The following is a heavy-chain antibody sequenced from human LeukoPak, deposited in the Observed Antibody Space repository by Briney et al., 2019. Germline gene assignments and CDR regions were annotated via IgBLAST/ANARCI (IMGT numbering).Heavy chain of an antibody. CDR1: GGTVSRYP. V-gene: IGHV1-69*13. CDR3: ARDRPGRYCSTISCYSAFPFDP. J-gene: IGHJ5*02. CDR2: IIPIFGTA. Sequence: ASMKVSCKASGGTVSRYPISWVRQAPGQGLEWMGGIIPIFGTANYAQKFQGRVTITADESTSTAYMELSSLRSEDTAVYYCARDRPGRYCSTISCYSAFPFDPWGQGTLVTVSS. D-gene: IGHD2-2*02.